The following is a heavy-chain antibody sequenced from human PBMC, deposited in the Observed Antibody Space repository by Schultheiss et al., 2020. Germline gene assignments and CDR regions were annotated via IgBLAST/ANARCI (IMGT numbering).Heavy chain of an antibody. CDR3: ARYYDSSGYYYVNAFDI. CDR1: GGSISSYY. Sequence: GSLRLSCTVSGGSISSYYWSWIRQHPGKGLEWIGSIYYSGSTYYNPSLKSRVTISVDTSKNQFSLKLSSVTAADTAVYYCARYYDSSGYYYVNAFDIWGQGTMVTVSS. V-gene: IGHV4-59*05. D-gene: IGHD3-22*01. CDR2: IYYSGST. J-gene: IGHJ3*02.